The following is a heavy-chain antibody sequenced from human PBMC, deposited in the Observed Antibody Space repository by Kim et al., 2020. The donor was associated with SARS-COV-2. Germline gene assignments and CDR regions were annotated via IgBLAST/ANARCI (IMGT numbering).Heavy chain of an antibody. CDR2: IYYSGST. J-gene: IGHJ6*02. V-gene: IGHV4-59*01. Sequence: SETLSLTCTVSGGSISSYYWSWIRQPPGKGLEWIGYIYYSGSTNYNPSLKSRVTISVDTSKNQFSLKLSSVTAADTAVYYCARGERAYYYGMDVWGQGTTVTVSS. D-gene: IGHD3-16*01. CDR1: GGSISSYY. CDR3: ARGERAYYYGMDV.